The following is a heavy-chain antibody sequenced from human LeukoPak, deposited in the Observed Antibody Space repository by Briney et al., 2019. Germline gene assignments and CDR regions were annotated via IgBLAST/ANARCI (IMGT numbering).Heavy chain of an antibody. CDR2: INPNSGGT. CDR3: ARDRGTVTTHFDY. V-gene: IGHV1-2*02. Sequence: ASVKVSCKASGYTFTGYFLHWVRRAPGQGFEWMGWINPNSGGTYYTQRFQGRVTMTRDTSISTAYMELRSQRSDDTAVYYCARDRGTVTTHFDYWGQGTLVTVSS. J-gene: IGHJ4*02. D-gene: IGHD4-17*01. CDR1: GYTFTGYF.